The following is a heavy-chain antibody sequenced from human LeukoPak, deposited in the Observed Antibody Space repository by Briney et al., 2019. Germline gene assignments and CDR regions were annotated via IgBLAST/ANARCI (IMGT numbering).Heavy chain of an antibody. CDR2: IYYSGST. Sequence: SETLSLTCTVSGGSISSYYWSWIRQPPGKGLEWIGYIYYSGSTNYNPSLKNRVTISVDTSKNQFSLKLSSVTAADTAVYYCARGYYDSSGYYSQHWGQGTLVTVSS. V-gene: IGHV4-59*01. J-gene: IGHJ1*01. D-gene: IGHD3-22*01. CDR1: GGSISSYY. CDR3: ARGYYDSSGYYSQH.